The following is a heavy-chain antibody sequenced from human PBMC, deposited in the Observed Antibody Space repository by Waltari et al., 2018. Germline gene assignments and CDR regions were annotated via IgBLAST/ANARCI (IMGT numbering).Heavy chain of an antibody. CDR3: ARVGIAAAAADY. J-gene: IGHJ4*02. V-gene: IGHV4-39*07. Sequence: QLQLQESGPGLVKPSETLSLTCTVSGGSLSSSSYYWGWIRQPPGKGLEWIGSIYYSGSTYYNPSLKSRVTISVDTSKNQFSLKLSSVTAADTAVYYCARVGIAAAAADYWGQGTLVTVSS. CDR2: IYYSGST. D-gene: IGHD6-13*01. CDR1: GGSLSSSSYY.